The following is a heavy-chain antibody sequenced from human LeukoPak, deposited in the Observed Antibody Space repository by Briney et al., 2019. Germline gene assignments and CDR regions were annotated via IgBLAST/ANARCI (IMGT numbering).Heavy chain of an antibody. CDR1: GGTFSSYA. CDR2: IIPIFGTA. CDR3: ARGEVAATPARFDY. V-gene: IGHV1-69*01. D-gene: IGHD2-15*01. J-gene: IGHJ4*02. Sequence: SVKVSCKASGGTFSSYAISWVRQAPGQGLEWMGGIIPIFGTANYAQKFQGRVTITADESTSTAYMELSSLRSEDTAVYYCARGEVAATPARFDYWGQGTLVTVSS.